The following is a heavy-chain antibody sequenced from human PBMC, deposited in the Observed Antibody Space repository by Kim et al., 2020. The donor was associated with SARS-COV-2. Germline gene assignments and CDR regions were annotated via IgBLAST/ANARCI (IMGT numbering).Heavy chain of an antibody. Sequence: GGSLRLSCAASGFTFSTYGMSWVRQAPGKGLEWVSAVSPSGGATNYADSVNGRFTISRDNSKNMLYLQMNNLRAVDTAVYYCAKGRGGGPFPFSDYWGQGTPVTVSS. CDR2: VSPSGGAT. J-gene: IGHJ4*02. CDR1: GFTFSTYG. CDR3: AKGRGGGPFPFSDY. V-gene: IGHV3-23*01. D-gene: IGHD3-16*01.